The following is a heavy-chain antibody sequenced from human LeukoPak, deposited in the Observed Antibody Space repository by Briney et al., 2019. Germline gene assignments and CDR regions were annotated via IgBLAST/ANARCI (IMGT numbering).Heavy chain of an antibody. J-gene: IGHJ5*02. CDR1: GASFSGYY. D-gene: IGHD6-13*01. CDR2: INHSGST. Sequence: SETLSLTCAVYGASFSGYYWSCIRHPPGEWLEWIGEINHSGSTKYNPSLKSRVTISVHTSKTQFSLKMSSVPAADTAVYYCARGIGYSSSWYRRNWFDPWGQGTLVTVSS. CDR3: ARGIGYSSSWYRRNWFDP. V-gene: IGHV4-34*01.